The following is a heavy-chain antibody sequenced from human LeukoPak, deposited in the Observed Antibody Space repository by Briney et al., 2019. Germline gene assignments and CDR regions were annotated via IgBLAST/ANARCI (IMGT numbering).Heavy chain of an antibody. J-gene: IGHJ6*03. CDR3: ARGVRITIFGVAKAPYYYYYMDV. D-gene: IGHD3-3*01. V-gene: IGHV4-4*07. CDR1: GGSISSYY. Sequence: SETLSLTCTVSGGSISSYYWSWIRQPAGKGLEWIGRIYTSGSTNYNPSLKSRVTMSVDTSKNQFSLKLSSVTAADTAVYYCARGVRITIFGVAKAPYYYYYMDVWGKGTTVTVSS. CDR2: IYTSGST.